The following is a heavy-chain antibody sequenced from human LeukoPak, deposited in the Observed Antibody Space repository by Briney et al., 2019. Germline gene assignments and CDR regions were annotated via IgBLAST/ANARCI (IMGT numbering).Heavy chain of an antibody. J-gene: IGHJ4*02. V-gene: IGHV1-2*02. CDR2: INPNSGGT. D-gene: IGHD1-26*01. CDR3: ATLGLNIVGSTTDFDY. Sequence: ASVKVSCKASGYTFTDYHMHWVRQAPGQGLEWMAWINPNSGGTSYAQKFRDRVTMTRDTSISTAYMELSRLTSDDTAVYYCATLGLNIVGSTTDFDYWGQGTLVTVSS. CDR1: GYTFTDYH.